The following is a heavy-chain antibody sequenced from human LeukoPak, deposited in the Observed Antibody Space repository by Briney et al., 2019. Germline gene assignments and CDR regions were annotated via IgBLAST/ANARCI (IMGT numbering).Heavy chain of an antibody. Sequence: GGSLRLSCAASGFTFSSYSMNWVRQAPGKVLEWVSSISSSSSYIYYADSVKGRFTISRDNAKNSLYLQMNSLRAEDTAVYYCARVSEDYDSSEGAFDIWGQGTMVTVSS. CDR2: ISSSSSYI. V-gene: IGHV3-21*01. J-gene: IGHJ3*02. CDR3: ARVSEDYDSSEGAFDI. CDR1: GFTFSSYS. D-gene: IGHD3-22*01.